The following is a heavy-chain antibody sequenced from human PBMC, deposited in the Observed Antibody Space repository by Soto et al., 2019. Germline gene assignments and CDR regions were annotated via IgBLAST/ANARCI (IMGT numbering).Heavy chain of an antibody. V-gene: IGHV4-59*01. J-gene: IGHJ5*02. CDR3: ARGSTRFDP. CDR2: TYHSGIT. CDR1: GGSMNTYY. Sequence: SETLSLTCTVSGGSMNTYYWSWIRQPPGKGLEWIGYTYHSGITNYNPSLGSRVNILVDTSKNQFSLTVTSVTAVDTAVYYCARGSTRFDPWGQGTLVTVSS. D-gene: IGHD2-2*01.